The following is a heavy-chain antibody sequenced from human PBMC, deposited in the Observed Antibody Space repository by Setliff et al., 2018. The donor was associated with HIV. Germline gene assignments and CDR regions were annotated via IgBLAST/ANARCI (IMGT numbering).Heavy chain of an antibody. CDR3: ARRASGRAFDI. J-gene: IGHJ3*02. V-gene: IGHV4-30-4*01. CDR1: GGSISSCDYY. Sequence: SETLSLTCTVSGGSISSCDYYWSWIRQRPGKGLEWIGYIYYSGSNNYNLSLKSRVTISVDTSKNQFSLKLSSVTAADTAVYYCARRASGRAFDIWGQGTMVTVSS. CDR2: IYYSGSN.